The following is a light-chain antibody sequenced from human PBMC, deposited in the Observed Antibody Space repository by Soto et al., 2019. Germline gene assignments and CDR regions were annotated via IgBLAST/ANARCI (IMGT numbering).Light chain of an antibody. CDR3: QQYGSSPST. Sequence: ETVLTQSPGTLSLSPGERATLSCRASQTIRSNYLAWYRQTPGQAPRLLIYGASNRATGIADRFSGSGSGTDFTLIISRLEPEDFALYYGQQYGSSPSTFGQGTKVEIK. V-gene: IGKV3-20*01. CDR2: GAS. J-gene: IGKJ1*01. CDR1: QTIRSNY.